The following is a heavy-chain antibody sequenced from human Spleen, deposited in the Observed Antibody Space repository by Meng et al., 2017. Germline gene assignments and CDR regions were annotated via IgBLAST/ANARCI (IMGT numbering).Heavy chain of an antibody. D-gene: IGHD4-11*01. V-gene: IGHV4-34*01. J-gene: IGHJ4*02. Sequence: VQLQQWGAGLLKPSGTLSLTCVVSGGSFSDYYWSWIRQPPGKGLEWIGEINHNGSTNYNPSLESRATISVDTSQNNLSLKLSSVTAADSAVYYCARGPTTMAHDFDYWGQGTLVTVSS. CDR3: ARGPTTMAHDFDY. CDR2: INHNGST. CDR1: GGSFSDYY.